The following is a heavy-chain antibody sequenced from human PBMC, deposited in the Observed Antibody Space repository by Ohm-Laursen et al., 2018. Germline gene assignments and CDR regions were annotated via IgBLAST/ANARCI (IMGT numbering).Heavy chain of an antibody. J-gene: IGHJ5*02. CDR1: GGSISSYY. V-gene: IGHV4-4*07. D-gene: IGHD6-6*01. CDR3: AMYSSSSGFDP. CDR2: IYTSGST. Sequence: GTLSLTCSVSGGSISSYYWSWIRQPAGKGLGWIGRIYTSGSTNYNPSLKSRVTMSVDTSKNQFSLKLSSVTAADTAVYYCAMYSSSSGFDPWGQGTLVTVSS.